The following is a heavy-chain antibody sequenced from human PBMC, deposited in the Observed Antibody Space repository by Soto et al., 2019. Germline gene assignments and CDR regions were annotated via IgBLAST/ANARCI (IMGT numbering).Heavy chain of an antibody. CDR1: GGSISSYY. D-gene: IGHD2-8*01. CDR3: AREMVDSAALYYYYYGMDV. CDR2: IYYGGST. Sequence: SETLSLTCTVSGGSISSYYWSWIRQPPGKGLEWIGYIYYGGSTNYNPSLKSRVTISVDTSKNQFSLKLSSVTAADTAVYYCAREMVDSAALYYYYYGMDVWGQGTTVTVSS. V-gene: IGHV4-59*01. J-gene: IGHJ6*02.